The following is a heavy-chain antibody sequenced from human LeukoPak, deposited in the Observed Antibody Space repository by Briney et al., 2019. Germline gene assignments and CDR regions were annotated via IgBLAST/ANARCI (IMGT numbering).Heavy chain of an antibody. CDR3: ARTFYYDSSGPRAFDV. D-gene: IGHD3-22*01. Sequence: ASVKVSCKASGYTXTSYHMHWVRQAPGQGLEWMAIINPRGGSTTYAQRFQGRVTMTGDTSTSTVYMELSSLRSEDTAMYYCARTFYYDSSGPRAFDVWGQGTMVTVSS. CDR1: GYTXTSYH. J-gene: IGHJ3*01. V-gene: IGHV1-46*01. CDR2: INPRGGST.